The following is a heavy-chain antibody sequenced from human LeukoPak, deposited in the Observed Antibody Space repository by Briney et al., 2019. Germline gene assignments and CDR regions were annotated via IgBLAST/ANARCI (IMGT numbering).Heavy chain of an antibody. J-gene: IGHJ4*02. Sequence: ASVKVSCKASGYTFTSCDINWVRQATGQGLEWMGWMNPNSGNTGYAQKFQGRVTITRNTSISTAYMELSSLRSEDTAVYYCAREAYISGWFADYWGQGTLVIVSS. CDR1: GYTFTSCD. CDR3: AREAYISGWFADY. D-gene: IGHD6-19*01. CDR2: MNPNSGNT. V-gene: IGHV1-8*03.